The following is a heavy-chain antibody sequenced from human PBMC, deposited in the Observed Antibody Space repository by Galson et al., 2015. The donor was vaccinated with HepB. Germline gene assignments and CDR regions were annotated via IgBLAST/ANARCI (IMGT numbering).Heavy chain of an antibody. CDR3: AREGAYSSGWFRPSYYGLDV. CDR2: ISSRSTYI. CDR1: GFTFSNYS. V-gene: IGHV3-21*01. Sequence: SLRLSCAASGFTFSNYSMNWVRQAPGKGLEWASSISSRSTYIYYADSVKGRFTISRDNAKNSLYLQMNSLRAEDTAVYYCAREGAYSSGWFRPSYYGLDVWGQGITVTVSS. D-gene: IGHD6-19*01. J-gene: IGHJ6*02.